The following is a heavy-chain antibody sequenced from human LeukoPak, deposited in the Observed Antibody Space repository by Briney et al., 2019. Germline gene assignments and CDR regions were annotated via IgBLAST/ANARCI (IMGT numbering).Heavy chain of an antibody. J-gene: IGHJ4*02. CDR1: GFSLSNYG. CDR2: INYDGSNR. V-gene: IGHV3-33*01. CDR3: ARWGGTRQFYFDY. Sequence: HPGGSLRLSCAASGFSLSNYGLHWVRQGPGKGLEWLAVINYDGSNRYYADSVKGRFTIPKDSSENTLYLQMNNLRADDTAMYYCARWGGTRQFYFDYWGQGTLATVSS. D-gene: IGHD3-16*01.